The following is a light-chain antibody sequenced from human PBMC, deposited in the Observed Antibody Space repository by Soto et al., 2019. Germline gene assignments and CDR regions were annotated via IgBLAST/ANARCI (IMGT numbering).Light chain of an antibody. J-gene: IGKJ1*01. CDR3: QKYNSYGT. CDR1: QSFNNW. V-gene: IGKV1-5*03. CDR2: KAS. Sequence: DIQMTQSPTTLSASVGDRVTITCRASQSFNNWLAWYQQKPGEAPKLLIYKASNLETGVPSRFSGSGSGTEFTLTISSLQPDDFATYYCQKYNSYGTFGQGTKVDTK.